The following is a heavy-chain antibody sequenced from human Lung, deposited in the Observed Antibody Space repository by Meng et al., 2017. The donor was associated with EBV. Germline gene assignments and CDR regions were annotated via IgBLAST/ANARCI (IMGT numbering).Heavy chain of an antibody. V-gene: IGHV4-34*01. Sequence: QVPLQPWGAGLLKPSETLSLTCGVSGRSFSSSYWSWIRQPPGKGLEWIGQINYSGITNYNPSLKSRVTISVDTSKNQFSLSLNSVTAADTAVYYCARGGTSSAPFDYWGQGTLVTVSS. CDR1: GRSFSSSY. CDR2: INYSGIT. CDR3: ARGGTSSAPFDY. J-gene: IGHJ4*02. D-gene: IGHD2-2*01.